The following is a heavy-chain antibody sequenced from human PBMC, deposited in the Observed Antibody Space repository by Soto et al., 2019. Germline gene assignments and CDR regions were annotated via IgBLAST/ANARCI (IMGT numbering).Heavy chain of an antibody. V-gene: IGHV4-39*01. CDR1: GGSISSSNYY. CDR3: ASVHWELLSYFDY. Sequence: SETLSLTCTVSGGSISSSNYYWAWIRQSPGKGLEWVATLYYSGSTYSNPSRKSRVTISVDTSKNQFSLKLSSVTAADTAVYYCASVHWELLSYFDYWGRGTLVTVSS. CDR2: LYYSGST. D-gene: IGHD1-26*01. J-gene: IGHJ4*02.